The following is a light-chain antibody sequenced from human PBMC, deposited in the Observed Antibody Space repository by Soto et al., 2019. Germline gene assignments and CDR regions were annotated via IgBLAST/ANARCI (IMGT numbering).Light chain of an antibody. J-gene: IGLJ1*01. V-gene: IGLV2-14*01. CDR3: SSYTSSSTPLV. Sequence: LTQPASGSGSPGQSITISCTGTSSDVGGYNYVSWYQQHPGKAPKLMIYDVSNRPSGVSNRFSGSKSGNTASLTISGLQAEDEADYYCSSYTSSSTPLVFGTGTKVTVL. CDR2: DVS. CDR1: SSDVGGYNY.